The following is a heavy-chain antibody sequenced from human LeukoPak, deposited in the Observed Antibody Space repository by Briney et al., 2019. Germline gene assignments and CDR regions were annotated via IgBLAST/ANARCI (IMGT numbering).Heavy chain of an antibody. Sequence: PSETLSLTCTVSGYSISSGYYWGWIRQPPGKGLEWIGSIYHSGSTYYNPSLKSRVTISVDTSKNQFSLKLSSVTAADTAVYYCARVKMILVINFFDYWGQGTLVSVSS. CDR1: GYSISSGYY. CDR3: ARVKMILVINFFDY. CDR2: IYHSGST. J-gene: IGHJ4*02. V-gene: IGHV4-38-2*02. D-gene: IGHD3-22*01.